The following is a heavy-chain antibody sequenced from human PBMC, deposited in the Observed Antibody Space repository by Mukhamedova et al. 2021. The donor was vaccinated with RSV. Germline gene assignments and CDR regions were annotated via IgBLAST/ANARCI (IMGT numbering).Heavy chain of an antibody. Sequence: EYMGIIYPGDSDTRYSPSFEDQVTISVDKSISTAYLQWSSLKASDTAMYYCARGATFDYWGQGTLVTVSS. D-gene: IGHD3-16*01. CDR3: ARGATFDY. CDR2: IYPGDSDT. J-gene: IGHJ4*02. V-gene: IGHV5-51*01.